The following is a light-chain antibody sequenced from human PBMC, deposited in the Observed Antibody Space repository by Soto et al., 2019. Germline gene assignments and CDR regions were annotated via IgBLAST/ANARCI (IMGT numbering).Light chain of an antibody. CDR2: YAS. V-gene: IGKV1-5*03. CDR1: QSISTF. Sequence: DILMTQSPSALSASVGDRVTITCRASQSISTFLAWYQQKPGKAPNLLIYYASNLQSGVPSRFGGSGSGTEFSLTISTLQSDDFATYYCQHYNSYPNTFGQGTKVEIK. J-gene: IGKJ2*01. CDR3: QHYNSYPNT.